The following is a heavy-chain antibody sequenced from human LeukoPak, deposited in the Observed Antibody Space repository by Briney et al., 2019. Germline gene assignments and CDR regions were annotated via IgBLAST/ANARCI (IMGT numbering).Heavy chain of an antibody. Sequence: PSETLSLTCTVSGASISSYYWSWIRQPPGRGLEWIGYIYYSGSTNYNPSLKSRVTISVDTSKNQFSLKLSSVTAADTAVYYCARERAEGFDYWGQGILVTVSS. J-gene: IGHJ4*02. CDR3: ARERAEGFDY. CDR2: IYYSGST. D-gene: IGHD6-19*01. CDR1: GASISSYY. V-gene: IGHV4-59*01.